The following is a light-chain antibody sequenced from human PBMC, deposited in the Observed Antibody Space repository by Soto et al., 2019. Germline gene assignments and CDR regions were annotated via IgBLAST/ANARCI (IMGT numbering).Light chain of an antibody. CDR1: QSVGIF. CDR3: QHRSNWLGT. Sequence: EIVLTQSPATLSLSPGESATLSCRASQSVGIFLAWYQQKSGQTPRLLIYDASNRAPGIPARFSSSGSGTDFTLTISSLEPEDFAVYYCQHRSNWLGTFGPGTKVDIK. V-gene: IGKV3-11*01. J-gene: IGKJ3*01. CDR2: DAS.